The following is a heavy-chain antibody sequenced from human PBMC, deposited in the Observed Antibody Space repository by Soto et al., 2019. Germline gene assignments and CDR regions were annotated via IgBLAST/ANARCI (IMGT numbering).Heavy chain of an antibody. CDR1: GFTFNNYA. Sequence: EVQLLESGGGLVQPGGSLRLSCAAAGFTFNNYAMGWVRQAPGKGLEWVPAITDSGDDTYYIDSVKCRFTISRDNSNSTLYLHMNSLRAEDSAIYYCAKLGSSSWSPHYYFDYWGQGPLVTVSS. J-gene: IGHJ4*02. D-gene: IGHD2-2*01. CDR2: ITDSGDDT. CDR3: AKLGSSSWSPHYYFDY. V-gene: IGHV3-23*01.